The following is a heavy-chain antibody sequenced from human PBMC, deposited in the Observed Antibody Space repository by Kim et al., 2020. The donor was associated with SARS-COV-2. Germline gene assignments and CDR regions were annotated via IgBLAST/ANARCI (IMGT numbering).Heavy chain of an antibody. V-gene: IGHV3-9*01. D-gene: IGHD3-22*01. CDR1: GFTFDDYA. CDR2: ISWNSGSI. Sequence: GGSLRLSCAASGFTFDDYAMHWVRQAPGKGLEWVSGISWNSGSIGYADSVKGRFTISRDNAKNSLYLQMNSLRAEDTALYYCAKAYDSSGYSLLYYGMDVRGQGTTVTVSS. CDR3: AKAYDSSGYSLLYYGMDV. J-gene: IGHJ6*02.